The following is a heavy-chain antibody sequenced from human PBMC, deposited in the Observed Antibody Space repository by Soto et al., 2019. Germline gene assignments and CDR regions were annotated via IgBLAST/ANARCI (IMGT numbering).Heavy chain of an antibody. Sequence: VQLVESGGGVVQPGRSLRLSCAASGFVYSNYAMHWVRLSPGKGLEWVALIWNDGTKKYYMDSVKGRFIISRDISLKPLHLQMDILRAEDAAVYFCVRGIPSQYTSDWLYWYFDLWGRGTQVTVSA. CDR3: VRGIPSQYTSDWLYWYFDL. CDR1: GFVYSNYA. CDR2: IWNDGTKK. D-gene: IGHD6-25*01. J-gene: IGHJ2*01. V-gene: IGHV3-33*01.